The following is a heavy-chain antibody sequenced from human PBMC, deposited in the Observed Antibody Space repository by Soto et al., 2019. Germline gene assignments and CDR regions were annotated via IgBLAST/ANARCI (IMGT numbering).Heavy chain of an antibody. V-gene: IGHV3-30*18. CDR3: ANLYCTNGVDHFDY. CDR1: GFTFSSYG. CDR2: ISYDGSNK. D-gene: IGHD2-8*01. Sequence: PGGSLRLSCAASGFTFSSYGMHWVRQAPGKGLEWVAVISYDGSNKYYADSVKGRFTISRDNSKNTLYLQMNSLRAEDTAVYYCANLYCTNGVDHFDYWGQGTLVTVSS. J-gene: IGHJ4*02.